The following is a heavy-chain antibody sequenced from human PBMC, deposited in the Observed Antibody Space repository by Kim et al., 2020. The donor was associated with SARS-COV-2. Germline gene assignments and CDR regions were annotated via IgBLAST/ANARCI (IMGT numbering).Heavy chain of an antibody. CDR3: AKDDLGYFDY. CDR2: NK. J-gene: IGHJ4*02. D-gene: IGHD3-3*01. Sequence: NKPYADSAKDSFTISRDNSKNALYLQMNSVRAEDTAVYYCAKDDLGYFDYWGQGTLVTVSS. V-gene: IGHV3-30*02.